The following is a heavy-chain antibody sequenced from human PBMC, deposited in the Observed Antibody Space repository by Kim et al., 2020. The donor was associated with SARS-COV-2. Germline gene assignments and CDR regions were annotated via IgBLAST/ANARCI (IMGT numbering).Heavy chain of an antibody. Sequence: GGSLRLSCAASGFTFSSYSMNWVRQAPGKGLEWVSSISSSSSYIYYADSVKGRFTISRDNAKNSLYLQMNSLRAEDTAVYYCARADGSGSYYKDIYYYGMEVWGQGTTVTVSS. CDR1: GFTFSSYS. V-gene: IGHV3-21*01. D-gene: IGHD3-10*01. CDR2: ISSSSSYI. J-gene: IGHJ6*02. CDR3: ARADGSGSYYKDIYYYGMEV.